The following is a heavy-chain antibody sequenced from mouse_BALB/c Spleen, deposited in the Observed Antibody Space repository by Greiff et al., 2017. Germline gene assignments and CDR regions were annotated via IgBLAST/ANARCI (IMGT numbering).Heavy chain of an antibody. V-gene: IGHV5-12-1*01. Sequence: EVKLMESGGGLVKPGGSLKLSCAASGFAFSSYDMSWVRQTPEKRLEWVAYISSGGGSTYYPDTVKGRFTISRDNAKNTLYLQMSSLKSEDTAMYYCARHWDYDYGGYAMDYWGQGTSVTVSS. CDR3: ARHWDYDYGGYAMDY. J-gene: IGHJ4*01. D-gene: IGHD2-4*01. CDR1: GFAFSSYD. CDR2: ISSGGGST.